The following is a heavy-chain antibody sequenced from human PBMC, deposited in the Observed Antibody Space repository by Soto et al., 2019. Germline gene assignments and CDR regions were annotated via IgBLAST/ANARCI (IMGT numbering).Heavy chain of an antibody. V-gene: IGHV3-23*01. J-gene: IGHJ3*02. CDR2: ISGSGGST. CDR1: GFTFSSYA. Sequence: EVQLLESGGGLVQPGGSLRLSCAASGFTFSSYAMSWVRQAPGKGLERVSAISGSGGSTYYADSVKGRFTISRDNSKNTLYLQINSLRAEDTAVYYCAKDIGPYQLPPGSAFDIWGQGTMVTVSS. CDR3: AKDIGPYQLPPGSAFDI. D-gene: IGHD2-2*01.